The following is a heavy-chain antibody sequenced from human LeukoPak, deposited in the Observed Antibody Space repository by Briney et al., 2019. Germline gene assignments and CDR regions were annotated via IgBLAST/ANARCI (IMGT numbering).Heavy chain of an antibody. D-gene: IGHD6-13*01. CDR2: ISGGGDST. CDR1: GFTFSSYA. CDR3: AKESSIAAAWYAYFDY. J-gene: IGHJ4*02. V-gene: IGHV3-23*01. Sequence: GGSLRLSCAASGFTFSSYAMNWVRQAPGKGLEWVSGISGGGDSTYYADSVKGRFTISRDNSKDTLYLQMNSLRAEDTAVYYCAKESSIAAAWYAYFDYWGQGTLVTVSS.